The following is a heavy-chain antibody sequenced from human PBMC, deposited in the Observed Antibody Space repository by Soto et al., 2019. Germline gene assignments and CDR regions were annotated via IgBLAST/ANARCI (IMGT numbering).Heavy chain of an antibody. CDR1: GYIFTGYY. CDR2: TNPSSGDT. D-gene: IGHD6-19*01. J-gene: IGHJ4*02. V-gene: IGHV1-2*02. Sequence: GASVKVSCKTSGYIFTGYYIHWVRQAPGQRLEWMGWTNPSSGDTNYIQKFQGRVSMTRDTSINTAYMELSRLRYDDTAVYFCATSRISIKVAGETEFYFDYWGQGTPVTVSS. CDR3: ATSRISIKVAGETEFYFDY.